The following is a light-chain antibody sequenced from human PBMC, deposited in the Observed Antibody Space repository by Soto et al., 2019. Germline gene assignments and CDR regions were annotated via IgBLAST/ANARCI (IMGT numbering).Light chain of an antibody. V-gene: IGLV2-14*01. CDR2: EVT. Sequence: QSALTQPASVSGSPGQSITISCTGTSSDAGGYNFVSWYQHHPGKAPKLMIYEVTNRPSGVSNRFSGSKSGNTASLTISGLQAEDEADYYCSSYTSSTKVFGTGTKLTVL. J-gene: IGLJ1*01. CDR1: SSDAGGYNF. CDR3: SSYTSSTKV.